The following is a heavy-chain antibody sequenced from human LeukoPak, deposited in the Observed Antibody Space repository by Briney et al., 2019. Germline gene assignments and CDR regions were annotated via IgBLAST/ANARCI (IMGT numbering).Heavy chain of an antibody. CDR3: ARGFGESEYYYYGMDV. Sequence: KPSETLSLTCTVSGGSISSSSYYWGWIRQPPGRGLDWIGTNYYAGGTYYNPSLKSRVTISVDTSKNQFSLRLSSLTAADTAVYYCARGFGESEYYYYGMDVWGQGTTVTVSS. J-gene: IGHJ6*02. V-gene: IGHV4-39*01. CDR2: NYYAGGT. D-gene: IGHD3-10*01. CDR1: GGSISSSSYY.